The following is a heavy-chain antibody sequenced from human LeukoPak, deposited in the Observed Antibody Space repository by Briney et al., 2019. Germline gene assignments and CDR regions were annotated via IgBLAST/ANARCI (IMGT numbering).Heavy chain of an antibody. V-gene: IGHV3-74*01. Sequence: PGGSLRLSCAASGFTFSSYWMHWVRQAPGKGLVWVSHINSDGSSTSYADSVKGRFTISRDNAKNTLYLQMNSLRAEDTAVYYCARDFRWLGSYWGQGTLVTVSS. CDR2: INSDGSST. CDR1: GFTFSSYW. D-gene: IGHD6-19*01. J-gene: IGHJ4*02. CDR3: ARDFRWLGSY.